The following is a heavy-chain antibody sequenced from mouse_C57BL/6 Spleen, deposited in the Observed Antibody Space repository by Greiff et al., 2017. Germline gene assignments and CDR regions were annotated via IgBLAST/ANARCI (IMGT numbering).Heavy chain of an antibody. J-gene: IGHJ1*03. V-gene: IGHV1-82*01. CDR1: GYAFSSSW. D-gene: IGHD1-1*01. CDR2: IYPGDGDT. Sequence: VKLQESGPELVKPGASVKISCKASGYAFSSSWMNWVKQRPGKGLEWIGRIYPGDGDTNYNGKFKGKATLTADKSSSTAYMQLSSLTSEDSAVYFCAREGYYGSSYGYFDVWGTGTTVTVSS. CDR3: AREGYYGSSYGYFDV.